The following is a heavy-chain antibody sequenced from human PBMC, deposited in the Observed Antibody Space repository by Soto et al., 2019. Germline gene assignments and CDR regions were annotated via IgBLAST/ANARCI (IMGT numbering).Heavy chain of an antibody. V-gene: IGHV3-64*01. D-gene: IGHD3-10*01. CDR2: ISSNGGST. Sequence: EVQLVESGGGLVQPGGSLRLSCAASGFTFSSYAMHWVRQAPGKGLEYVSAISSNGGSTYYTNSVKGRFTISSDNSKNTLYLQMGSLRAEDMAVYYCASPLWFGELLSPGLDAYDIWGQGTMVTVSS. CDR1: GFTFSSYA. J-gene: IGHJ3*02. CDR3: ASPLWFGELLSPGLDAYDI.